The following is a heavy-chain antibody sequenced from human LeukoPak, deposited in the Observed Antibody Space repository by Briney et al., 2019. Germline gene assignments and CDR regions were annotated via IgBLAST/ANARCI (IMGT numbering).Heavy chain of an antibody. J-gene: IGHJ4*02. CDR1: GSGFTGYY. D-gene: IGHD3-10*01. CDR3: ARDFAGEEGVSSDYFDY. CDR2: VNPNNGGT. V-gene: IGHV1-2*02. Sequence: ASVTVSCTASGSGFTGYYMHWLGQPPGPGHEWMGWVNPNNGGTNYAPKFQGRVTMPRDTSISTAYMELSRLRSDDTAVYYCARDFAGEEGVSSDYFDYWGQGTLVTVSS.